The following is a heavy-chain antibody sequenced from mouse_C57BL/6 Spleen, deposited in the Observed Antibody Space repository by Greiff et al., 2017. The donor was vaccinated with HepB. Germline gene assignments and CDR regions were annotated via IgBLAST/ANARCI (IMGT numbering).Heavy chain of an antibody. CDR3: ARLLLRPHYAMDD. V-gene: IGHV5-6*01. CDR2: ISSGGSYT. D-gene: IGHD1-1*01. Sequence: EVKLVESGGDLVKPGGSLKLSCAASGFTFSSYGMSWVRQTPDKRLAWVATISSGGSYTSYPDSVKGRFTISRDNAKNPLYLQMSSLKSEDTASYYCARLLLRPHYAMDDWGQGTSVTVSS. CDR1: GFTFSSYG. J-gene: IGHJ4*01.